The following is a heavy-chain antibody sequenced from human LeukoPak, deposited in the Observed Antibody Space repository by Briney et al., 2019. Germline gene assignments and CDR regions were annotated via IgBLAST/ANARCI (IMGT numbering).Heavy chain of an antibody. CDR1: GFTFSSYA. CDR2: ISYDGSNK. Sequence: PGGSLRLSCAASGFTFSSYAMHWVRQAPGKGLEWVAVISYDGSNKYYADSVKGRFTISRDNSKNTLYLQMSSLRAEDTAVYYCARVRLLGRSSGWYFDYWGQGTLVTVSS. J-gene: IGHJ4*02. D-gene: IGHD6-19*01. CDR3: ARVRLLGRSSGWYFDY. V-gene: IGHV3-30-3*01.